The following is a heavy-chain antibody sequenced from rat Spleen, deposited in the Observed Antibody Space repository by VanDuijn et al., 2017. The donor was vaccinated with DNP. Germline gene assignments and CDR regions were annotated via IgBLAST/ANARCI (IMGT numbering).Heavy chain of an antibody. D-gene: IGHD4-3*01. CDR1: GFTFSNYG. Sequence: EVQLVESGGGLVQPGWSLKLSCAASGFTFSNYGMAWVRQAPKKGLEWVAYISYDGSRTYYRDSVKGRFTISRDNAKSTLYLQMDSLRSEDTATYYCATQVHNSGSSWGQGVMVTVSS. J-gene: IGHJ2*01. CDR2: ISYDGSRT. V-gene: IGHV5S10*01. CDR3: ATQVHNSGSS.